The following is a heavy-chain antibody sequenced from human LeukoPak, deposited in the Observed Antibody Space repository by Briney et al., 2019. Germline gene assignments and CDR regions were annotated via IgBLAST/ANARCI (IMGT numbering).Heavy chain of an antibody. Sequence: PGGCLRLSCAVSGFTFSSYWMNWVRQAPGKGLEWVANIKQDGSQKYYVDSVKGRFTISRDNAKNSLYLQLNSLRAEDTAVYYCARDESGDSYGLYWGQGTVDPVSS. D-gene: IGHD5-18*01. CDR3: ARDESGDSYGLY. J-gene: IGHJ1*01. CDR1: GFTFSSYW. V-gene: IGHV3-7*05. CDR2: IKQDGSQK.